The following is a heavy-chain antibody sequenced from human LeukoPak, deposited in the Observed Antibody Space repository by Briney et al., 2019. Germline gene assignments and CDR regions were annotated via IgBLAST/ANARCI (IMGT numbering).Heavy chain of an antibody. CDR1: GCSISSYY. J-gene: IGHJ4*02. CDR2: IYYSGST. D-gene: IGHD3-3*01. Sequence: SETLSLTCTVSGCSISSYYWSWIRQPPGKGLEWIGYIYYSGSTNYNPSLKSRVTISVDTSKNQFSLKLSSVTAADTAVYYCAREKTDDYDFWSGYLSYFDYWGQGTLVTVSS. CDR3: AREKTDDYDFWSGYLSYFDY. V-gene: IGHV4-59*01.